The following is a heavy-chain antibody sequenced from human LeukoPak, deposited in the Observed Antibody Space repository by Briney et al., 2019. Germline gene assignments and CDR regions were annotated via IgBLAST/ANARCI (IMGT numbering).Heavy chain of an antibody. CDR1: GFTFSDYY. CDR3: ATNTGTVLLDY. CDR2: ISSSGSTI. Sequence: GGSLRLSCAASGFTFSDYYMSWIRQAPGKGLEWVSYISSSGSTIYYADSVKGRFTISRDNAKNTVYLQMNSLRADDRAVYYCATNTGTVLLDYWGQGTLVTVSS. J-gene: IGHJ4*02. D-gene: IGHD1-26*01. V-gene: IGHV3-11*04.